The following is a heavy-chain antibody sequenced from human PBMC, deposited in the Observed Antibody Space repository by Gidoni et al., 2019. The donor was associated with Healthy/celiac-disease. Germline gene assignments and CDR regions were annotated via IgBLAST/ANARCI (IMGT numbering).Heavy chain of an antibody. V-gene: IGHV4-4*02. J-gene: IGHJ3*02. CDR1: GGSISSSNW. CDR2: IYHSGST. Sequence: QVQLQESGPGLVKPSGTLSLTCAVSGGSISSSNWWGWVRQPPGKGLEWIGEIYHSGSTNYNPSLKSRVTISGDKSKNQFSLKLSSVTAADTAVYYCARGVSGWYDSYAFDIWGQGTMVTVSS. CDR3: ARGVSGWYDSYAFDI. D-gene: IGHD6-19*01.